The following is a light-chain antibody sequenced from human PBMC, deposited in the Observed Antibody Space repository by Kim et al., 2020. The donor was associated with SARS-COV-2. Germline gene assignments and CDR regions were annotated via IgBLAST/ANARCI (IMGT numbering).Light chain of an antibody. CDR2: DNT. CDR3: ETWDSSLRAVV. J-gene: IGLJ2*01. V-gene: IGLV1-51*01. Sequence: GQKVTISCSGSSSNIGNNYVSWYQQFPGTAPKLLIYDNTKRTSGIPDRFSGSKSGTSATLDITGLQTGDEADYYCETWDSSLRAVVFGGGTQLTVL. CDR1: SSNIGNNY.